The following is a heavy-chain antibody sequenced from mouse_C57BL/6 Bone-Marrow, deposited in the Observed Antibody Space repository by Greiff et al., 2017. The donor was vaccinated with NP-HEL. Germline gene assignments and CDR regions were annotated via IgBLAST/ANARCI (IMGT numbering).Heavy chain of an antibody. D-gene: IGHD1-1*01. CDR3: APYYYGSSPRFAY. J-gene: IGHJ3*01. V-gene: IGHV1-22*01. Sequence: EVKLLESGPELVKPGASVKLSCKASGYTFTDYNMHWVKQSHGKSLEWIGYINPNNGGTSYNQKFKGKATLTVNKSSSTAYMKLRSLTTEDSAVYYCAPYYYGSSPRFAYWGQGTLVTVSA. CDR1: GYTFTDYN. CDR2: INPNNGGT.